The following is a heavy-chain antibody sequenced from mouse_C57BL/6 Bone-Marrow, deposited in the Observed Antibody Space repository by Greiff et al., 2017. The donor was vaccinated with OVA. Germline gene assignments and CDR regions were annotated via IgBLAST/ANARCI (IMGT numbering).Heavy chain of an antibody. CDR1: GYAFTNYL. CDR3: ARCDSTVKGPYYFDY. J-gene: IGHJ2*01. Sequence: QVQLQQSGAELVRPGTSVKVSCKASGYAFTNYLIEWVKQRPGQGLEWIGVINPGSGGTNYNEKFKSKATLTVDTSSSTAYMQLSSLTSEDSAVYYCARCDSTVKGPYYFDYWGQGTTLTVSS. V-gene: IGHV1-54*01. D-gene: IGHD1-1*01. CDR2: INPGSGGT.